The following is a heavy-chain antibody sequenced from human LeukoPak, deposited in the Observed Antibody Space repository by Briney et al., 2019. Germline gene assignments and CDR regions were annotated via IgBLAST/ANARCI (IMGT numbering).Heavy chain of an antibody. Sequence: PGRSLRLSCAASGFTFSSYAMHWVRQAPGKGLEWVAVMSYDGSNKYYADSVKGRFTISRDNSKNTLYLQMNSLRAEDTAVYYCAKGIVGDPGAFDIWGQGTMVTVSS. CDR2: MSYDGSNK. V-gene: IGHV3-30-3*01. D-gene: IGHD1-26*01. J-gene: IGHJ3*02. CDR3: AKGIVGDPGAFDI. CDR1: GFTFSSYA.